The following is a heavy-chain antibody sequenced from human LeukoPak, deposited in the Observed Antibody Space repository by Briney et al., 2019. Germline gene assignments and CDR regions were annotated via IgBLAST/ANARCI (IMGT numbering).Heavy chain of an antibody. V-gene: IGHV3-21*01. Sequence: GGSLRLSCTTSGFSFRDYGITWVRQAPGKGLEWVSAITRGSAHICYADSLKGRFTISGDHSTNSVHLQMNSLRVDDTAVYYCARGALVGTVYFFDYWGPGTVVTVSS. CDR3: ARGALVGTVYFFDY. CDR1: GFSFRDYG. J-gene: IGHJ4*02. D-gene: IGHD1-26*01. CDR2: ITRGSAHI.